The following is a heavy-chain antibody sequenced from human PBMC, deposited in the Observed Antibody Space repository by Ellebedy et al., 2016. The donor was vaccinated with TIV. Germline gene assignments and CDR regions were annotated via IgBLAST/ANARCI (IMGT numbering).Heavy chain of an antibody. V-gene: IGHV3-21*06. Sequence: PGGSLRLSCAVSGASFSDSTLTWVRQAPGKALEWVASISTANSSIFYTDSVKGRFTISRDNANSSLVLQMNSLRTEDTAVYYCVRQRVGGSFLWDVWGRGTTVTVSS. J-gene: IGHJ6*02. CDR1: GASFSDST. CDR2: ISTANSSI. D-gene: IGHD2-15*01. CDR3: VRQRVGGSFLWDV.